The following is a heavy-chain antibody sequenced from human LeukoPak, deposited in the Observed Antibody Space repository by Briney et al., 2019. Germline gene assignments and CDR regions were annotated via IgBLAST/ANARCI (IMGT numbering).Heavy chain of an antibody. J-gene: IGHJ6*02. V-gene: IGHV4-59*08. CDR1: GGSISSYY. CDR2: IYYSGST. Sequence: SETLPLTCTVSGGSISSYYWSWIRQPPGKGLEWIGYIYYSGSTNYNPSLKSRVTISVDTSKNQYSLKLSSVTAADTAVYYCAKLTGYSSGWYANYYYYGMDVWGQGTTVTVSS. D-gene: IGHD6-19*01. CDR3: AKLTGYSSGWYANYYYYGMDV.